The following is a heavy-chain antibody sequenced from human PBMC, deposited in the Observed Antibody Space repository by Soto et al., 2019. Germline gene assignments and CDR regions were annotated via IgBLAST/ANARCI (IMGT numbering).Heavy chain of an antibody. CDR1: GFTFSDHY. CDR2: TRNKANSYTT. D-gene: IGHD3-3*01. J-gene: IGHJ4*02. CDR3: ARVQYSDFWSGYLDY. Sequence: EVQLVESGGGLVQPGGSLRLSCAASGFTFSDHYMDWVRQAPGKGLEWVGRTRNKANSYTTEYAASVKGRFTISRDDSKNSLYLQMNSLKTEDTAVYYCARVQYSDFWSGYLDYWGQGTLVTVSS. V-gene: IGHV3-72*01.